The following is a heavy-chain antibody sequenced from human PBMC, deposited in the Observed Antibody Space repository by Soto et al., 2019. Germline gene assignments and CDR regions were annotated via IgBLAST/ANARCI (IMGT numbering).Heavy chain of an antibody. J-gene: IGHJ4*02. CDR2: VSGTGGSA. Sequence: GGSLRLSCAASGFTFSSYAMTWVRQAPGKGLEWVSGVSGTGGSAYYADSVKGPFTISTDKSTNSLYLNRNSLSAEDTAVYSCARGSTYSDYGFEYWGQGTLVTVSS. CDR1: GFTFSSYA. V-gene: IGHV3-23*01. CDR3: ARGSTYSDYGFEY. D-gene: IGHD4-17*01.